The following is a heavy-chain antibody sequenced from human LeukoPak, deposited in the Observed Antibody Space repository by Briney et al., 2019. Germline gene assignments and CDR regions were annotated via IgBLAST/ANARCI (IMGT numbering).Heavy chain of an antibody. D-gene: IGHD3-3*01. CDR3: ARDTYYGFWSGYYQRHWFDP. J-gene: IGHJ5*02. V-gene: IGHV4-38-2*02. CDR2: IYHSGST. Sequence: SETLSLTCTVSGYSISSGYYWGWIRQPPGKGLEWIGSIYHSGSTYYNPSLKSRVTISVDTSKNQFSLKLSSVTAADTAVYYCARDTYYGFWSGYYQRHWFDPWGQGTLVTVSS. CDR1: GYSISSGYY.